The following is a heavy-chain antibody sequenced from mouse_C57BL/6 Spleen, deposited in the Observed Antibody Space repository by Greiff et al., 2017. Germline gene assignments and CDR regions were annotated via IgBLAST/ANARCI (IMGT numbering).Heavy chain of an antibody. CDR3: ARMDYDYYYYAMDY. Sequence: EVMLVESGGDLVKPGGSLKLSCAASGFTFSSYGMSWVRQTPDKRLEWVATISSGGSYTCYPDSVKGRFTISRDNAKNTLYLQMSSLKSEDTAMYYCARMDYDYYYYAMDYWGQGTSVTVSS. J-gene: IGHJ4*01. V-gene: IGHV5-6*01. CDR2: ISSGGSYT. CDR1: GFTFSSYG. D-gene: IGHD2-4*01.